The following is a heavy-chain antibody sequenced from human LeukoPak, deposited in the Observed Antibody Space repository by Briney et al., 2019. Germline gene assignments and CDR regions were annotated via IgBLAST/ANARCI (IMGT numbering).Heavy chain of an antibody. J-gene: IGHJ3*02. CDR2: IYSGGDT. CDR1: GFTVRLNY. CDR3: ARAWDFVVGAFDI. Sequence: GGSLRLSCAASGFTVRLNYMTWVRQAPGKGLEWVSVIYSGGDTYYADSVRGRFTVSRDDSKNILYLEMNSPRGDDTGIYHCARAWDFVVGAFDIWGQGTMVTVSS. D-gene: IGHD2-15*01. V-gene: IGHV3-53*01.